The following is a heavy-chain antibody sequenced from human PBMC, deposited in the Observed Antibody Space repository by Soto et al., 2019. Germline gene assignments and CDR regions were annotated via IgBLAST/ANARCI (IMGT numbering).Heavy chain of an antibody. J-gene: IGHJ4*02. Sequence: SETLSLTCTVSGGSISSGGYYWSWIRQHPGKGLEWIGYIYYSGSTYYNPSLKSRVTISVDTSKNQFSLKLSSVTAADTAVYYCARVDSMVRGVIDYWGQGTLVTVSS. CDR2: IYYSGST. V-gene: IGHV4-31*03. D-gene: IGHD3-10*01. CDR1: GGSISSGGYY. CDR3: ARVDSMVRGVIDY.